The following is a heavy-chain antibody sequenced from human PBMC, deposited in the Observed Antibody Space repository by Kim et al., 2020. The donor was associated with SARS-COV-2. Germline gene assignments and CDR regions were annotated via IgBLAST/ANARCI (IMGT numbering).Heavy chain of an antibody. J-gene: IGHJ6*04. CDR3: AKDLVGYYYGSGSPNYYYGMDL. V-gene: IGHV3-30*18. Sequence: GGSLRLSCAASGFTFSSYGMHWVRQAPGKGLEWVAVISYDGSNKYYADSVKGRFTISRDNSKNTLYLQMNSLRAEDTAVYYCAKDLVGYYYGSGSPNYYYGMDLWGEGTTVTVSS. CDR2: ISYDGSNK. D-gene: IGHD3-10*01. CDR1: GFTFSSYG.